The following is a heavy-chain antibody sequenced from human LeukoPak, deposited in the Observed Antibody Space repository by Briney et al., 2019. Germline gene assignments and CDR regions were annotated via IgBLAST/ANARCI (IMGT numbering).Heavy chain of an antibody. Sequence: GGSLRLSCAASGFTFSSYSMNWVRQAPGKGLEWVSSISSSSSYIYYADSVKGRFTISRDNAKNSLYLQMNSLRAEDTAVYYCARDNARLRFLEWLPDPNFDYWGQGTLVTVSS. CDR3: ARDNARLRFLEWLPDPNFDY. CDR1: GFTFSSYS. CDR2: ISSSSSYI. V-gene: IGHV3-21*01. D-gene: IGHD3-3*01. J-gene: IGHJ4*02.